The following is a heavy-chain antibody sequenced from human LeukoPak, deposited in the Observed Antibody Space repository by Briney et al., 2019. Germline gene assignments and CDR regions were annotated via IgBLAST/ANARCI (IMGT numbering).Heavy chain of an antibody. V-gene: IGHV4-59*01. CDR1: GGSISSYY. J-gene: IGHJ5*02. D-gene: IGHD1-26*01. CDR3: AKAWGGASWFDP. CDR2: IYYSGST. Sequence: PSETLSLTCTVSGGSISSYYWSWIRQPPGKGLEWIGYIYYSGSTNYNPSLKSRVTISVDTSKNQFSLKLSSVTAADTAVYYCAKAWGGASWFDPWGQGTLVTVSS.